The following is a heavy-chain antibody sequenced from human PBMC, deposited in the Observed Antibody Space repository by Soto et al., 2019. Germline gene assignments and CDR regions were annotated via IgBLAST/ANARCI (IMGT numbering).Heavy chain of an antibody. D-gene: IGHD6-13*01. J-gene: IGHJ4*02. CDR1: GGSISSGGYY. CDR2: IYYSGST. CDR3: AGSFGVAAAGPFDY. Sequence: QVQLQESGPGLVKPSQTLSLTCTVSGGSISSGGYYWSWIRQHPGKGLEWIGYIYYSGSTYYNPSSMSRVTISVDTSKNQFPLKLSSVTAAVTAVYYWAGSFGVAAAGPFDYWCQGTLVTGSS. V-gene: IGHV4-31*03.